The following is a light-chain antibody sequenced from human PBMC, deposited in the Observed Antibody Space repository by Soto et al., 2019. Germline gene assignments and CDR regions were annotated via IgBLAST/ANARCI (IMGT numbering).Light chain of an antibody. J-gene: IGLJ1*01. CDR2: EVS. Sequence: QSALTQPASVSGSPGQSITISCTGTSSDVGAHNFVSWYQQRPGKAPKLMIYEVSNRPSGVSDRFSGSKSGNTASLTISGLQAEDEADYYCNSYTNTAARVFGTGTKVTVL. V-gene: IGLV2-14*01. CDR1: SSDVGAHNF. CDR3: NSYTNTAARV.